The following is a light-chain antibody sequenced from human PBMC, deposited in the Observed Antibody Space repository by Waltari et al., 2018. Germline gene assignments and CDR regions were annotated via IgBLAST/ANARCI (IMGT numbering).Light chain of an antibody. Sequence: QSALTQPASVSGSPGQSITISCTGTSSDVGGFNYVSWYQQHPGKAPRLMIYDVNDVIKRPFGVSDRFSGSKSGNTASLTISGLQAEDEADYYCSSYTSSSTYVFGTGTKVTVL. CDR3: SSYTSSSTYV. CDR2: DVI. J-gene: IGLJ1*01. CDR1: SSDVGGFNY. V-gene: IGLV2-14*03.